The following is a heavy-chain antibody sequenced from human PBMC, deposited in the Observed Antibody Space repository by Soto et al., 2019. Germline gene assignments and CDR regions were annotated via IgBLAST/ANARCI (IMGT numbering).Heavy chain of an antibody. J-gene: IGHJ4*02. CDR3: ARSIGVVNALDY. Sequence: QVQLVQSGAEEKKPGASVKVSCKASGYTFTSYAMHWVRQAPGQRLEWMGWINAGNGNTKYSQKFQGRVTITRDTSASTAYMELSSLRSEDTAVYYCARSIGVVNALDYWGQGTLVTVAS. CDR1: GYTFTSYA. D-gene: IGHD2-21*01. CDR2: INAGNGNT. V-gene: IGHV1-3*05.